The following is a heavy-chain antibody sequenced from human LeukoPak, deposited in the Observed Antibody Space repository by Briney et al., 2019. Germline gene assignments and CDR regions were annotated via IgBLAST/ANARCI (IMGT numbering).Heavy chain of an antibody. Sequence: GRSLRLSCAASGFTFSSYGMHWVRQAPGKGLEWVAVIWYDGSNKYYADSVKGRFTISRDNSKNTLYLQMNSLRAEDTAVYYCAREGREMATVGNDYWGQGTLVTVSS. CDR3: AREGREMATVGNDY. CDR2: IWYDGSNK. J-gene: IGHJ4*02. CDR1: GFTFSSYG. V-gene: IGHV3-33*01. D-gene: IGHD5-24*01.